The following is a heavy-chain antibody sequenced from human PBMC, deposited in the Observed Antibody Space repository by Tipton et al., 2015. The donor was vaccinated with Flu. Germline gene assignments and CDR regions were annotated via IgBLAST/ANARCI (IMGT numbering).Heavy chain of an antibody. CDR2: IYYSGST. CDR1: GGSISSGGYY. V-gene: IGHV4-31*02. D-gene: IGHD6-6*01. CDR3: ASSKRIPARAGYFVY. Sequence: LRLSCTVSGGSISSGGYYWSWIRQHPGKGLEWIGYIYYSGSTYYNPSLKSRVTISVDTSKNQFSLKLSSVTAADTAVYYCASSKRIPARAGYFVYGGQGTMVTVSS. J-gene: IGHJ4*02.